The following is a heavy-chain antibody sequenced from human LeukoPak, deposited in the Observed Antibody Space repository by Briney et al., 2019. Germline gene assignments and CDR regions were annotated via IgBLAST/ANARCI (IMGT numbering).Heavy chain of an antibody. CDR2: IYSGGST. D-gene: IGHD3-16*02. CDR1: EFSVGSNY. J-gene: IGHJ4*02. CDR3: ARGKSVIDY. Sequence: GGSLRLSCAASEFSVGSNYMTWVRQAPGKGLEWVSVIYSGGSTYYADSVKGRFTISRDNSKNTLYLQMNSLRAEDTAVYYCARGKSVIDYWGQGTLVTVSS. V-gene: IGHV3-66*01.